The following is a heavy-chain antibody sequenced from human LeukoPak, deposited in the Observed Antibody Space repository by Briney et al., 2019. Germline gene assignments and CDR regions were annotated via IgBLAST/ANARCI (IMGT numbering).Heavy chain of an antibody. CDR1: GFTFKDYY. J-gene: IGHJ4*02. CDR2: ISSTSSTI. V-gene: IGHV3-11*01. CDR3: ARTRLGPASY. D-gene: IGHD3-9*01. Sequence: GGSLRLSCAASGFTFKDYYMSWIRQAPGKGLEWVSYISSTSSTIYYADSVKGRFTISRDNVKNSVSPQMNSLRAEDTAVYYCARTRLGPASYWGQGTLVTVSS.